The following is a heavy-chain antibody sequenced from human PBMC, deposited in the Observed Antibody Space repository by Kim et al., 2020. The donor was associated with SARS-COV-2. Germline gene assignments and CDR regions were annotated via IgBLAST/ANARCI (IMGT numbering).Heavy chain of an antibody. J-gene: IGHJ3*02. CDR3: ARGDSTTDDAFDI. V-gene: IGHV1-46*01. D-gene: IGHD2-2*01. Sequence: YAQKFQGRVTMTRDTSTSTVYMELSSLRSEDTAVYYCARGDSTTDDAFDIWGQGTMVTVSS.